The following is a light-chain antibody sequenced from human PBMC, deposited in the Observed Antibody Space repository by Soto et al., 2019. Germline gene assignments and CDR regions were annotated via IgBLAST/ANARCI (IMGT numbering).Light chain of an antibody. CDR3: QQSYSNPLT. CDR1: QSISSY. CDR2: GAS. V-gene: IGKV1-39*01. J-gene: IGKJ4*01. Sequence: DIQMTQSPSSLSASVGDRVTITCRASQSISSYLICYQHKPGEAPKLLIYGASSLYSGGPSRFSGSGSGTEFTLTINSLQPEDFATYYCQQSYSNPLTFGGGTKVEIK.